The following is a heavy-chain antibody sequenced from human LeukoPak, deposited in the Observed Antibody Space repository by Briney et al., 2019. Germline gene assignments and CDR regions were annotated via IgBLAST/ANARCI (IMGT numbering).Heavy chain of an antibody. Sequence: GASVTVSCTASGYTFTSYYMHWVRQAPGQGLEWMGIINPSGGSTSYAQKFQGRVTMTRDTATSTVYMELSSLRSEDTAVYYCARDQAVQLWVHPWYWGQGTLVTVS. CDR1: GYTFTSYY. CDR3: ARDQAVQLWVHPWY. V-gene: IGHV1-46*01. J-gene: IGHJ4*02. D-gene: IGHD5-18*01. CDR2: INPSGGST.